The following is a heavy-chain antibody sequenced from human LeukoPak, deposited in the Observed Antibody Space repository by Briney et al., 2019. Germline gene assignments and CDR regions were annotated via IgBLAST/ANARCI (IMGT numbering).Heavy chain of an antibody. CDR3: ATSGETSGPELDY. J-gene: IGHJ4*02. V-gene: IGHV1-2*02. Sequence: ASVKVSFKASGYTFTGYYMHWVRQAPGQGLEWMGWCNPKSGGTNYAQKFQGRVTMTRDTSISTAYMEVSRMTSDDTAVYYCATSGETSGPELDYRGQGTLVTVSS. D-gene: IGHD3-3*01. CDR2: CNPKSGGT. CDR1: GYTFTGYY.